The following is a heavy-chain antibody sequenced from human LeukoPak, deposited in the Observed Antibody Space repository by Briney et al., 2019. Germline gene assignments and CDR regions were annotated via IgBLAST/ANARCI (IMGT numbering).Heavy chain of an antibody. CDR2: ITSSSSYT. CDR1: GFSFSSYN. V-gene: IGHV3-21*01. J-gene: IGHJ4*02. D-gene: IGHD2-15*01. CDR3: ARFWVAPAYYFDY. Sequence: GGSLRLSCAASGFSFSSYNMNWVRLAPGKGLEWVSSITSSSSYTFYADSVKGRFTISRDNAKNSLYLQMNSLRAEDTAVYYCARFWVAPAYYFDYWGQGTLVTVSS.